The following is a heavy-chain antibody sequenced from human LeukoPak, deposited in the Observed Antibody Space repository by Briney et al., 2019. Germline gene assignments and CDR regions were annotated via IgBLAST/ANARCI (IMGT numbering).Heavy chain of an antibody. J-gene: IGHJ4*02. Sequence: GGSLRLSCAASGFIFSDYYMTWIRQAPGRGLEFLSYISGSGADRTYVDSVKGRFTISRDNTKNSVYLQMDNLRVEDTAIYYCARYARIPDHWGQGTLVTVSS. CDR1: GFIFSDYY. D-gene: IGHD2-15*01. V-gene: IGHV3-11*01. CDR3: ARYARIPDH. CDR2: ISGSGADR.